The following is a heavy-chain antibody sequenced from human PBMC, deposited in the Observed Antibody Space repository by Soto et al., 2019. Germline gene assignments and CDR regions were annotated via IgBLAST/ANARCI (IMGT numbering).Heavy chain of an antibody. CDR3: ARDQIAARRDY. J-gene: IGHJ4*02. CDR2: ISYDGSNK. CDR1: GFTFSSYA. D-gene: IGHD6-6*01. Sequence: GGSLRLSCAASGFTFSSYAMHWVRQAPGKGLEWVAVISYDGSNKYYADSVKGRFTISRDNSKNTLYLQMNSLRAEDTAVYYCARDQIAARRDYWGQGTLVTVSS. V-gene: IGHV3-30-3*01.